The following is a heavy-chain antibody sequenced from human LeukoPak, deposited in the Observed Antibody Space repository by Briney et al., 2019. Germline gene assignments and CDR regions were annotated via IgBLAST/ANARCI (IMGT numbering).Heavy chain of an antibody. J-gene: IGHJ4*02. CDR2: INHSGST. CDR3: ARGRPPIVLMVYGGYFDY. V-gene: IGHV4-34*01. CDR1: GGSFSGYY. D-gene: IGHD2-8*01. Sequence: SETLSLTCAVYGGSFSGYYWSWIRQPPGKGLEWIGEINHSGSTNYNPSLKSRVTISVDTSKNQFSLKLSSVTAADTAVYYCARGRPPIVLMVYGGYFDYWGQGTLVTVSS.